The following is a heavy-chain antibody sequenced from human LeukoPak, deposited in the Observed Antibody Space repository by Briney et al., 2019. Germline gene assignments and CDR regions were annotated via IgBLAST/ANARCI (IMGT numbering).Heavy chain of an antibody. D-gene: IGHD3-3*01. V-gene: IGHV3-21*01. CDR3: ARDRDFTIFGVVTSFDY. CDR1: GFTFSSYS. Sequence: GGSLRLSCAASGFTFSSYSMNWVRQAPGKGLEWVSSISSSSSYIYYADSVKGRFTISRDNAKNSLYLQMNSLRAEDTAVYYCARDRDFTIFGVVTSFDYWGQGTLVTVSS. CDR2: ISSSSSYI. J-gene: IGHJ4*02.